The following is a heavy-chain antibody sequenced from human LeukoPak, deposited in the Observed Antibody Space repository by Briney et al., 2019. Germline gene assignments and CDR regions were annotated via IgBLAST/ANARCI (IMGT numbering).Heavy chain of an antibody. CDR3: ASPMVRGVITSGIGY. Sequence: SETLSLTCTVSGGSISSYYWSWIRQPPGKGLGWIGYIYYSGSTNYNPSLKSRVTISVDTSKNQFSLKLSSVTAADTAVYYCASPMVRGVITSGIGYWGQGTLVTVSS. J-gene: IGHJ4*02. CDR2: IYYSGST. V-gene: IGHV4-59*01. CDR1: GGSISSYY. D-gene: IGHD3-10*01.